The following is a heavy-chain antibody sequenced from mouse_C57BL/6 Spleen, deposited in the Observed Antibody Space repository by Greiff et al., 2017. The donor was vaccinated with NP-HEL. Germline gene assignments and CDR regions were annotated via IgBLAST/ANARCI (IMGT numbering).Heavy chain of an antibody. J-gene: IGHJ3*01. V-gene: IGHV1-69*01. CDR2: IDPSDSYT. CDR1: GYTFTSYW. CDR3: ARYYYSNYDWFAY. D-gene: IGHD2-5*01. Sequence: QVQLQQPGAELVMPGASVKLSCKASGYTFTSYWMHWVKQRPGQGLEWIGEIDPSDSYTNYNQKFKGKSTLTVDKSSSTAYMQLSSLTSEDSAVYYCARYYYSNYDWFAYWGQGTLVTVSA.